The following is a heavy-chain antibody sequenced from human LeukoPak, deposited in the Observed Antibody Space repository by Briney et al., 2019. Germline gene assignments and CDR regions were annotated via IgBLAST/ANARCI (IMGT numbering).Heavy chain of an antibody. D-gene: IGHD1-14*01. V-gene: IGHV3-33*01. Sequence: GGSLRLSCAASGFTFSSYGMDWVRRAPGKGLEWVAVIWYDGSNKYYADSVTGRFTISRDNSKSTLYLQMNSLRAEDTAVYYCARLRNDAFDIWGQGTVVTVSS. CDR1: GFTFSSYG. CDR2: IWYDGSNK. J-gene: IGHJ3*02. CDR3: ARLRNDAFDI.